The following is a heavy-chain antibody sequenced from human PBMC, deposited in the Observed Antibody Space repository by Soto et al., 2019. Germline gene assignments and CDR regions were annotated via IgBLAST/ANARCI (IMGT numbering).Heavy chain of an antibody. D-gene: IGHD4-17*01. CDR2: IIPIFGTT. Sequence: GASVKVSCKASGGTFSSYAISWGQQAPGQGLEWMGGIIPIFGTTNYAQKFQGRVTITADESTSTAYMELSRLRSEDTAVYYCATTVTHDAFDIWGQGTIVTVSS. J-gene: IGHJ3*02. V-gene: IGHV1-69*13. CDR1: GGTFSSYA. CDR3: ATTVTHDAFDI.